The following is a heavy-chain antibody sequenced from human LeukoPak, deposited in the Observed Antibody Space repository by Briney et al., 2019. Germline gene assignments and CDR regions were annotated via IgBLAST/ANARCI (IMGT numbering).Heavy chain of an antibody. J-gene: IGHJ3*02. CDR2: INWNGGST. Sequence: GGSLRLSCAASGFTFDDYGMSWVRQAPGKGLEWVSGINWNGGSTGYADSVKGRFTISRDNAKNSLYLQMNSLRAEDTAVYYCAGGDYVWGSYRYRAFDIWGQGTMVTVSS. D-gene: IGHD3-16*02. CDR1: GFTFDDYG. V-gene: IGHV3-20*04. CDR3: AGGDYVWGSYRYRAFDI.